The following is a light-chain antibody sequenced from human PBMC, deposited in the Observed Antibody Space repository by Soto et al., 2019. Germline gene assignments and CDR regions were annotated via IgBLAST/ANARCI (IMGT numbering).Light chain of an antibody. CDR2: DAS. Sequence: EIVLTQSPATLSLSPGERATLSCRASQSVSSYLAWYQQKPGQAPRLLFYDASNRATGIPARFSGSGSGTDFTLTISSLEPEDFAVYYCQQRSNWPIFTFGPGTKVDIK. J-gene: IGKJ3*01. V-gene: IGKV3-11*01. CDR1: QSVSSY. CDR3: QQRSNWPIFT.